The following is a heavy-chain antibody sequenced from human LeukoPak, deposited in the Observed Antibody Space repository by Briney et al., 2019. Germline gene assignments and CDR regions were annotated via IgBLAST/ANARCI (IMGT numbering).Heavy chain of an antibody. CDR3: ARDQGIVVVPAAYNWFDP. CDR1: GGTFSSYA. J-gene: IGHJ5*02. V-gene: IGHV1-69*05. CDR2: IIPIFGTA. Sequence: ASVKVSCKASGGTFSSYAISWVRQAPGQGLEWMGGIIPIFGTANYAQKFQGRVTITTDESTSTAYMELSSLRSEDTAVYYCARDQGIVVVPAAYNWFDPWGQGTLVTVSS. D-gene: IGHD2-2*01.